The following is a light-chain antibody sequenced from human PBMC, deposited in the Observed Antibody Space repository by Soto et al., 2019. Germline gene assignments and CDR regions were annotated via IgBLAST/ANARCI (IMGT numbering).Light chain of an antibody. CDR3: QTWGTDIVI. CDR1: SGHSNYA. Sequence: QSVLTQSPSASASLGASVKLTYTLSSGHSNYAIAWHQQQPEKGPRYLMKLNRDGSHSKGDGIPNRFSGSSSGAERYLTISSLQSEDEADYYCQTWGTDIVIFGGGTKLTVL. CDR2: LNRDGSH. J-gene: IGLJ2*01. V-gene: IGLV4-69*01.